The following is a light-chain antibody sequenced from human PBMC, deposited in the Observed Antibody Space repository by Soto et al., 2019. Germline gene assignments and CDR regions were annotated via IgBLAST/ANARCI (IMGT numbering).Light chain of an antibody. V-gene: IGKV3-20*01. J-gene: IGKJ5*01. CDR3: QQYGSSPIT. CDR1: QSVSRIY. Sequence: EIALTQPPGTLPLSPGEKATLSCRASQSVSRIYLAWYQQKHGQAPRXXIYAASSRATGIPDRFSGSVSGTDFTLTISRLEPEDCAVDEGQQYGSSPITFGQGTRLEIK. CDR2: AAS.